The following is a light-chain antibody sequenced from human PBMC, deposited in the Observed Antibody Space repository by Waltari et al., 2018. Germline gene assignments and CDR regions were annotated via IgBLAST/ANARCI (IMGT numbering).Light chain of an antibody. CDR3: SSYSTSTTIGV. V-gene: IGLV2-14*01. J-gene: IGLJ3*02. CDR2: DVS. Sequence: QSALTQHASVSGSPGQSITISCTGTSSDGGGYNYVSWYQQHPGKAPKLMIYDVSNRPSGVSNRFSGSKSGNTASLTISGLQAEDEADYYCSSYSTSTTIGVFGGGTKLTVL. CDR1: SSDGGGYNY.